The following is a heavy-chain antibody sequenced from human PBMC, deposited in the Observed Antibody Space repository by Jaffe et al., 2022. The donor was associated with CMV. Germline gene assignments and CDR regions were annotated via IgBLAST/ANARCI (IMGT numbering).Heavy chain of an antibody. CDR1: GGSISSSSYY. CDR2: IYYSGST. D-gene: IGHD3-3*01. V-gene: IGHV4-39*01. Sequence: QLQLQESGPGLVKPSETLSLTCTVSGGSISSSSYYWGWIRQPPGKGLEWIGSIYYSGSTYYNPSLKSRVTISVDTSKNQFSLKLSSVTAADTAVYYCARLPHYDFWSGYYYWFDPWGQGTLVTVSS. J-gene: IGHJ5*02. CDR3: ARLPHYDFWSGYYYWFDP.